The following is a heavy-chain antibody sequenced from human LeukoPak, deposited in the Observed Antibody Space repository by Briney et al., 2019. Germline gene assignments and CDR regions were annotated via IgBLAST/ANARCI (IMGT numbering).Heavy chain of an antibody. J-gene: IGHJ6*02. Sequence: TSETLSLTCTVSGGSISSYYWSWIRQPPGKGLEWIGYIYYSGSTNYNPSLKSRVIISVDTSKNQVSLKLSSVTAADTAVYYCARDRGWAQDGMDVWGQGTTVTVSS. CDR2: IYYSGST. V-gene: IGHV4-59*01. D-gene: IGHD3-16*01. CDR1: GGSISSYY. CDR3: ARDRGWAQDGMDV.